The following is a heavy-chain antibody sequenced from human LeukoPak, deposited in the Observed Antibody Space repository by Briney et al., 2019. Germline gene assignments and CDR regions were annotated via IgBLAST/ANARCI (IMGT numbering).Heavy chain of an antibody. V-gene: IGHV3-30-3*02. CDR2: ISYDGSNK. D-gene: IGHD3-3*01. J-gene: IGHJ6*02. Sequence: GKSLRLSCAASGFTFSGYPIHWVRQAPGKGLEWVAVISYDGSNKYYADSVKGRFTISRDNSKNTLYLQMNSLRAEDTAVYYCANGGTYYDFWSGLSPHYYYYGMDVWGQGTTVTVSS. CDR1: GFTFSGYP. CDR3: ANGGTYYDFWSGLSPHYYYYGMDV.